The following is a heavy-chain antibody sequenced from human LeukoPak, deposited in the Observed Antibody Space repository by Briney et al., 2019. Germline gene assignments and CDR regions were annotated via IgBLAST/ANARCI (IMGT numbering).Heavy chain of an antibody. Sequence: SVKVSYKASGGTFSSYAISWVRQAPGQGLEWMGRIIPIFGIANYAQKFQGRVTITADKSTSTAYMELSSLRSEDTAVYYCARVGTYCSSTSCSGPFDYWGQGTLVTVSS. CDR2: IIPIFGIA. J-gene: IGHJ4*02. D-gene: IGHD2-2*01. CDR3: ARVGTYCSSTSCSGPFDY. CDR1: GGTFSSYA. V-gene: IGHV1-69*04.